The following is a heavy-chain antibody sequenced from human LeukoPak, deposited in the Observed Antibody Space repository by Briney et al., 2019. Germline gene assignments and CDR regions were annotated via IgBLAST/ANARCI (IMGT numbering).Heavy chain of an antibody. D-gene: IGHD2-2*01. CDR2: IIPILGIA. V-gene: IGHV1-69*02. Sequence: ASVKVSCKAPGGTFSSYTISWVRQAPGQGLEWMGRIIPILGIANYAQKFQGRVTITADKSTSTAYMELSSLRSEDTAVYYCASLGYCSSTSCYAFDIWGQGTMVTVSS. J-gene: IGHJ3*02. CDR3: ASLGYCSSTSCYAFDI. CDR1: GGTFSSYT.